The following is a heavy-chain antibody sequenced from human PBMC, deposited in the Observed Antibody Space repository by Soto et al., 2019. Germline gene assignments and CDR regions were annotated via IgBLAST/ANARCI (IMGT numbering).Heavy chain of an antibody. J-gene: IGHJ6*02. V-gene: IGHV2-70*01. CDR3: ARRLITGTYYYGMDV. Sequence: CGPTLVNPPQTLTLTCTFPGFSLSTSGSCVSWIRQPPGKALEWLALIDLDDDKYYSTSLKTRLTISKDTSKNQVVLTMTNMAPVDTATYYCARRLITGTYYYGMDVWGQGTTVTASS. CDR2: IDLDDDK. D-gene: IGHD1-20*01. CDR1: GFSLSTSGSC.